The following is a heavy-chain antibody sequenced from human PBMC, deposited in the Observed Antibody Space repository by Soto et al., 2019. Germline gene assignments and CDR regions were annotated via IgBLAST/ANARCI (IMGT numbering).Heavy chain of an antibody. Sequence: PSETLSLTCTVSGGSISSSSYYWGWIRQPPGKGLEWIGSIFYSGSTYYNPSLKSRVTISVDTSKNQFSLKLSSVTAADTAVYYCARSYGSGSYYKSRRPPYYYYGMDVWAQGTTVPVSS. J-gene: IGHJ6*02. CDR1: GGSISSSSYY. CDR3: ARSYGSGSYYKSRRPPYYYYGMDV. D-gene: IGHD3-10*01. V-gene: IGHV4-39*01. CDR2: IFYSGST.